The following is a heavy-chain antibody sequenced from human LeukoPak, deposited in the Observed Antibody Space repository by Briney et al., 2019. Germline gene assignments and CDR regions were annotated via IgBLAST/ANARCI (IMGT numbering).Heavy chain of an antibody. Sequence: PGGSPRLSCAASGFTFSSYAMSWVRQAPGKGLEWVSAISGSGGSTYYADSVKGRFTISRDNSKNTLYLQMNSLRAEDTAVYYCAKAEWLLRRTLYYFDYWGQGTLVTVSS. D-gene: IGHD3-22*01. CDR2: ISGSGGST. V-gene: IGHV3-23*01. CDR1: GFTFSSYA. CDR3: AKAEWLLRRTLYYFDY. J-gene: IGHJ4*02.